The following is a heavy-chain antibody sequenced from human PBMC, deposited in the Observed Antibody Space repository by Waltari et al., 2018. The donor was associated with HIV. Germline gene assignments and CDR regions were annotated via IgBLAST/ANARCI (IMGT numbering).Heavy chain of an antibody. CDR1: GSPVDVYA. CDR3: ARPRYASGSAMFYGMDV. D-gene: IGHD3-10*01. CDR2: MSYDGRTK. Sequence: QLVASGGGMVQQRNTLSVSSGGSGSPVDVYAVPCLRRAPGKVLEWVAVMSYDGRTKSFADSVTGRFTVSRDNSKNTLFLQMISLKAEDSGVYYCARPRYASGSAMFYGMDVWGQGTTVTVSS. J-gene: IGHJ6*02. V-gene: IGHV3-30*14.